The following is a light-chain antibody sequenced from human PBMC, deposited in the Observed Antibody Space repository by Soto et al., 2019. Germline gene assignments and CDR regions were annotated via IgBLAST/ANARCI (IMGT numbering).Light chain of an antibody. Sequence: QSVLTQPASVSGSPGQSITISCTGTSSDVGGYNYVSWYQQHPGKAPKLMIYDVSNRPSGVSNRFSGSKSGNTASLTISGLQAEDEADYYRSSYTSSSRVFGGGTKLTVL. V-gene: IGLV2-14*01. CDR1: SSDVGGYNY. CDR3: SSYTSSSRV. J-gene: IGLJ2*01. CDR2: DVS.